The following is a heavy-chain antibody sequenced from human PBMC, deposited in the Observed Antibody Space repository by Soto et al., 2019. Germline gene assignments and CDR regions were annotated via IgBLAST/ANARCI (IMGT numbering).Heavy chain of an antibody. CDR3: ARGVAGLFDY. J-gene: IGHJ4*02. Sequence: TSETLSLTCTVSGGSVSSGSYYWSWIRQPPGKGLEWIGYIYYSGSTNYNPSLKSRVTISVDTSKNQFSLKLSSVTAADTAVYYCARGVAGLFDYWGQGTLVTVSS. V-gene: IGHV4-61*01. D-gene: IGHD6-19*01. CDR1: GGSVSSGSYY. CDR2: IYYSGST.